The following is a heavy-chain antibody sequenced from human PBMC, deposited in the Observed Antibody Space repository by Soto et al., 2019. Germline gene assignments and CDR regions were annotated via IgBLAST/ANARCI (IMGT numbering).Heavy chain of an antibody. J-gene: IGHJ6*02. D-gene: IGHD1-1*01. CDR2: IERDDDDK. Sequence: SGPTLVNPTETLTLTCTFSGFSITSPGMSVSWIRQPPGRALEWLALIERDDDDKYYSTSLKTRLTISKDTRKNQVVLTMANMDPADTATYYSARSIRGPRNFNGMDFWGQGTTVPVSS. CDR1: GFSITSPGMS. CDR3: ARSIRGPRNFNGMDF. V-gene: IGHV2-70*13.